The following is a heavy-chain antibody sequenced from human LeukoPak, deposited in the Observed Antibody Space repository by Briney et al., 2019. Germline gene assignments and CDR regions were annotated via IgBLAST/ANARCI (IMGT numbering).Heavy chain of an antibody. D-gene: IGHD2-2*02. J-gene: IGHJ4*02. CDR3: ANGGDVVVPAAIGFDY. CDR2: ISYDGSNK. CDR1: GFTFSSYG. Sequence: GRSLRLYCAASGFTFSSYGMHWVRQAPGKGLEWVAVISYDGSNKYYADSVKGRFTISRDNSKNTLYLQMNSLRAEDTAVYYCANGGDVVVPAAIGFDYWGQGTLVTVSS. V-gene: IGHV3-30*18.